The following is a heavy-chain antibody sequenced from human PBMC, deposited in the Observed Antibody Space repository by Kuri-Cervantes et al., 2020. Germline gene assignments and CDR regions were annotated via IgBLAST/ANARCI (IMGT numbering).Heavy chain of an antibody. CDR3: ARQYCSSTSCYFGFDP. J-gene: IGHJ5*02. D-gene: IGHD2-2*01. Sequence: SETLSLTCAVSGGSISSGGYSWSWIRQPPGKGLEWIGYIYHSGSTYYNPSLKSRVTISVDRSKNQSSLKLSSVTAADTAVYYCARQYCSSTSCYFGFDPWGQGTLVTVSS. CDR1: GGSISSGGYS. CDR2: IYHSGST. V-gene: IGHV4-30-2*01.